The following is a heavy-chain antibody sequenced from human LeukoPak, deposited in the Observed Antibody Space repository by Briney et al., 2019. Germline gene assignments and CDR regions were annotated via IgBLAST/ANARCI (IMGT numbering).Heavy chain of an antibody. CDR3: ARDIDRSDIVVMTAIAFDY. V-gene: IGHV3-30-3*01. CDR2: ISYDGSNK. D-gene: IGHD2-21*02. CDR1: GFTFSSYA. J-gene: IGHJ4*02. Sequence: GGSLRLSCAASGFTFSSYAMHWVRQAPGKGLEWVAVISYDGSNKYYADSVKGRFTISRDNSKNTLYLQMNSLRAEDTAVYYCARDIDRSDIVVMTAIAFDYWGQGTLVTVSS.